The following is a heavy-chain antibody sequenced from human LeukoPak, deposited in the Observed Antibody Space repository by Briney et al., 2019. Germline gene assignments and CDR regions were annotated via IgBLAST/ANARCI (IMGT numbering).Heavy chain of an antibody. CDR1: GFTFRNHW. V-gene: IGHV3-74*01. J-gene: IGHJ4*02. Sequence: PGGSLRLSCAASGFTFRNHWMHWVRQAPGKGLVWVSRIKGDGTSTIYADSVKGRFTISRDNAKNTVYLQMNSLKDEDTGVYYCARGAAGLDYWGQGTLVTVSS. D-gene: IGHD1-14*01. CDR3: ARGAAGLDY. CDR2: IKGDGTST.